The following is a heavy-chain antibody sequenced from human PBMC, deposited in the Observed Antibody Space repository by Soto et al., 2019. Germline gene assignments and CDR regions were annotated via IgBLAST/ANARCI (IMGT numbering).Heavy chain of an antibody. Sequence: QVQLVQSGAEVKKPGASVKVSCKASGYTFTSYDINWVRQATGQGLEWMGWMNPNSGNTGYAQKFQGRVTMTRNTYIGTAYMELSSLRSEDTAMYYCARGINYYGSGDDAFDIWGQGTMVTVSS. CDR3: ARGINYYGSGDDAFDI. CDR1: GYTFTSYD. CDR2: MNPNSGNT. D-gene: IGHD3-10*01. J-gene: IGHJ3*02. V-gene: IGHV1-8*01.